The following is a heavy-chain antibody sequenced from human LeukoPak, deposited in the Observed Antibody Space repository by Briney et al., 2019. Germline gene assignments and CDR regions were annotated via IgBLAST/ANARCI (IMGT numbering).Heavy chain of an antibody. CDR1: GGTFSSYA. CDR2: IIPIFGTA. CDR3: ARMSGQQLVRGFDY. J-gene: IGHJ4*02. Sequence: ASVKVSCKASGGTFSSYAISWVRQAPGQGLKWMGGIIPIFGTANYAQKFQGRVTITTDESTSTAYMELSSLRSEDTAVYYCARMSGQQLVRGFDYWGQGTLVTVSS. V-gene: IGHV1-69*05. D-gene: IGHD6-13*01.